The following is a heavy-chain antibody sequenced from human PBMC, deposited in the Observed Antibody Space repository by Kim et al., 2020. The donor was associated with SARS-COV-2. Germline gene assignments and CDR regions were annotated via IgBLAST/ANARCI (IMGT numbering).Heavy chain of an antibody. CDR2: ICSSSSYI. Sequence: GGSLRLSCAASGFTFSPYTMNWVRQAPGKGLEWVSSICSSSSYIYYADSVKGRFTISRDNAKNSLYLQMNSLRADDTAVYYCARGGGFCGGDCYGIDYWGQGTLVTVSS. CDR3: ARGGGFCGGDCYGIDY. D-gene: IGHD2-21*02. CDR1: GFTFSPYT. J-gene: IGHJ4*02. V-gene: IGHV3-21*01.